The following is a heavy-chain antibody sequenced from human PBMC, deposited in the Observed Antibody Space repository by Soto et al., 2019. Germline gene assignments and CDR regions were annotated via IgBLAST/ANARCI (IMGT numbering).Heavy chain of an antibody. D-gene: IGHD6-19*01. CDR1: GGSISSSSYY. V-gene: IGHV4-39*01. CDR3: ASMRLSIAVAAPANCFDP. Sequence: NPSETLSLTCTVSGGSISSSSYYWGWIRQPPGKGLEWIGSIYYSGSTYYNPSLKSRVTISVDTSKNQFSLKLSSVTAADTAVYYCASMRLSIAVAAPANCFDPWGQGTLVTLSS. J-gene: IGHJ5*02. CDR2: IYYSGST.